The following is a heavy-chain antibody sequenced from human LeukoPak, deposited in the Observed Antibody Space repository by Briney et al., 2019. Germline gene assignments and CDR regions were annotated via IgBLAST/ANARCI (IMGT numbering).Heavy chain of an antibody. V-gene: IGHV3-53*01. J-gene: IGHJ4*02. D-gene: IGHD5-18*01. CDR1: GFTVSSDY. Sequence: GGSLRLSCAASGFTVSSDYMSWVRQAPGKGLEWVSVIYSGGSTYYADSVKGRFTISRDNSKNTLYLQMNSLRAEDTAVYYCARDPTAVDTGYWGQGTLVTVSS. CDR2: IYSGGST. CDR3: ARDPTAVDTGY.